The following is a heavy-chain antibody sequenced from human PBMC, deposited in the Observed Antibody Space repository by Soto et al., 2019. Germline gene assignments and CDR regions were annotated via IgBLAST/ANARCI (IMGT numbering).Heavy chain of an antibody. V-gene: IGHV3-48*02. CDR2: ISSTGDLT. D-gene: IGHD2-21*01. CDR3: ATWAIAVGGEGF. J-gene: IGHJ4*02. CDR1: GFSVSDYS. Sequence: GGSLRLSCTASGFSVSDYSVNWVRQAPGKGLEWISYISSTGDLTLYADSVKGRFTIAGDIAKNSLYLQMDSLRDEDSAVYYCATWAIAVGGEGFWGQGSLVTVSS.